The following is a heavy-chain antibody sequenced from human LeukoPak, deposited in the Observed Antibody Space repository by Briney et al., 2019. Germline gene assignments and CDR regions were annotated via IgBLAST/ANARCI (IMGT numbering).Heavy chain of an antibody. V-gene: IGHV3-23*05. CDR1: GFTSSSYA. CDR3: ARGEQDMATMSIDF. CDR2: IDSSGSYT. J-gene: IGHJ4*02. D-gene: IGHD5-24*01. Sequence: GGSLRLSCAVSGFTSSSYAMSWVRQAPGKGLEWVSAIDSSGSYTLYDDSVKGRFTISRDNAKNSLYLQMNSLRAEDTAVYYCARGEQDMATMSIDFWGQGTRVTVSS.